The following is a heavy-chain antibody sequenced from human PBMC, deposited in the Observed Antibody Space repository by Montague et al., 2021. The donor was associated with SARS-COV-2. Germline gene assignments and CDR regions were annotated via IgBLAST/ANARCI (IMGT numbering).Heavy chain of an antibody. CDR1: GGSISSYY. CDR3: ARGIPRPMRWLLVVDDAFDI. Sequence: SETLSLTCTVSGGSISSYYWSWIRQPPGKGLEWIGYIYYSGSTNXNPSLKSRVTISVDTSKNKFSLKLSSVTAADTAVYYCARGIPRPMRWLLVVDDAFDIWGQGTMVTVSS. CDR2: IYYSGST. J-gene: IGHJ3*02. D-gene: IGHD3-22*01. V-gene: IGHV4-59*01.